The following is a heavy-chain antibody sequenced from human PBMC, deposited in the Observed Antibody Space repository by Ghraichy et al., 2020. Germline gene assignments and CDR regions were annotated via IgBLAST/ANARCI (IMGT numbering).Heavy chain of an antibody. CDR2: ISSSSSYI. CDR3: ARDKVVGATPGAGWFDP. D-gene: IGHD1-26*01. CDR1: GFTFSSYS. V-gene: IGHV3-21*01. J-gene: IGHJ5*02. Sequence: GGSLRLSCAASGFTFSSYSMNWVRQAPGKGLEWVSSISSSSSYIYYADSVKGRFTISRDNAKNSLYLQMNSLRAEDTAVYYCARDKVVGATPGAGWFDPWGQGTLVTVSS.